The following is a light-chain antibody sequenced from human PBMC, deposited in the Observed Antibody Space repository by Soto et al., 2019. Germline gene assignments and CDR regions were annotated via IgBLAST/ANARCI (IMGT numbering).Light chain of an antibody. Sequence: QSVLTQPPSASGTPGHRVTISCSGSSSNIGSKYVYWYQQLPGTAPKLLLYRNNPQPSRVPDRFSGSKSGTSASLAISGLRSEDEADYYCAAWDDSLSGLVFGGGTKLTVL. V-gene: IGLV1-47*01. J-gene: IGLJ2*01. CDR2: RNN. CDR3: AAWDDSLSGLV. CDR1: SSNIGSKY.